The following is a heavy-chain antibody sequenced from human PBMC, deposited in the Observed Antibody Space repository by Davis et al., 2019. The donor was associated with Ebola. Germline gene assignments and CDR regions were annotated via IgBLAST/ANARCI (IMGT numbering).Heavy chain of an antibody. Sequence: GESLKISCTASGFTFGDYAMSWVRQAPGKGLEWVGFIRSKAYGGTTEYAASVKGRFTISRDDSKSIAYLQMNSLKTEDTAVYYCTTDGRIVATSDDYWGQGTLVTVSS. J-gene: IGHJ4*02. CDR1: GFTFGDYA. CDR2: IRSKAYGGTT. CDR3: TTDGRIVATSDDY. D-gene: IGHD5-12*01. V-gene: IGHV3-49*04.